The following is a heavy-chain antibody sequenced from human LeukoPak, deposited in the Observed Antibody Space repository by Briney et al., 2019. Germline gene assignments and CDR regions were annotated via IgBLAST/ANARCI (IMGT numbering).Heavy chain of an antibody. J-gene: IGHJ6*03. CDR2: IYTSGST. D-gene: IGHD6-6*01. CDR1: GGSISSYY. CDR3: ARHLRGIAARPGYPYYYYYMDV. V-gene: IGHV4-4*09. Sequence: SETLSLTCTVSGGSISSYYWSWIRQPPGKGLEWIGYIYTSGSTNYNPSLKSRVTLSVDTSKNQFSLKLSSVTAADTAVYYCARHLRGIAARPGYPYYYYYMDVWGKGTTVTVSS.